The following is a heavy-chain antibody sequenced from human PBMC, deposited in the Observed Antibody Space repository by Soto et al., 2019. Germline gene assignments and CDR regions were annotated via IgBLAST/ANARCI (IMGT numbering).Heavy chain of an antibody. CDR1: GFTFSNAW. J-gene: IGHJ6*02. CDR3: IVQQLVPSYGMDV. CDR2: IKSKTDGGTT. Sequence: GGSLRLSCAASGFTFSNAWMNWVRQAPGKGLEWVGRIKSKTDGGTTDYAAPVKGRFTISRDDSKNTLYLQMNSLKTEDTAVYYCIVQQLVPSYGMDVWGQGTTVTVSS. D-gene: IGHD6-13*01. V-gene: IGHV3-15*07.